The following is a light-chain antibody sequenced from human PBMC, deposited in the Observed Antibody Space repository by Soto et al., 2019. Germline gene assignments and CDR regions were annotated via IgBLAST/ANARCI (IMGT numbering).Light chain of an antibody. CDR2: DVS. J-gene: IGLJ1*01. CDR3: CSYGGTFYV. V-gene: IGLV2-11*01. Sequence: QSVLTQPRSVSGSPGQSVTISCTGTSSDVDDYNYVSWFQQHPGKAPKLMIYDVSERPSGVPDRFSGSKSGNTASLTISGVQVEDEADYYCCSYGGTFYVFGTGTKLTVL. CDR1: SSDVDDYNY.